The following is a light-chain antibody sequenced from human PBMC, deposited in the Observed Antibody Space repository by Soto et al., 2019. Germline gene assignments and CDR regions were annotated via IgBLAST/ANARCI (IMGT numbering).Light chain of an antibody. J-gene: IGKJ4*01. Sequence: EIVLTQSPGTLSLSPGERATLSCRASQSVSSSSLAWYQQKPGQAPRLLIYDTSSRATGIPDRFSGSGSGTDFTLTISRQEPEDFAVYYCQQYVSSPLTFGGGTKVEIK. V-gene: IGKV3-20*01. CDR2: DTS. CDR3: QQYVSSPLT. CDR1: QSVSSSS.